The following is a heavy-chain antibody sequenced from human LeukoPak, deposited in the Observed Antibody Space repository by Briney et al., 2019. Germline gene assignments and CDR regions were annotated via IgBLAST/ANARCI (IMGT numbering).Heavy chain of an antibody. CDR1: GLTFSGYS. CDR2: ISSSSYI. CDR3: ARAKPYYGMDV. J-gene: IGHJ6*02. Sequence: GGSLRLSCAASGLTFSGYSMNWVRQAPGKGLEWVSSISSSSYIYYADSVKGRFTISRDNAKNSLYLQMNSLRAEDTAVYYCARAKPYYGMDVWGQGTTVTVSS. V-gene: IGHV3-21*01.